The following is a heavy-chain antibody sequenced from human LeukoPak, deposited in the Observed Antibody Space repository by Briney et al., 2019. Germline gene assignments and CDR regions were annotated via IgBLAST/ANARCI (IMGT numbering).Heavy chain of an antibody. D-gene: IGHD5-12*01. CDR3: ASGLYGGLFDN. CDR1: GFTFSNYA. Sequence: GGSPRPSCVMSGFTFSNYAMNWVRQAPGKGLEWISDISTDSGSTYHIESVRGRFTISRDNSKSTLYLQMNSLRADDTAVYYCASGLYGGLFDNWGQGTLVTVSS. V-gene: IGHV3-23*01. CDR2: ISTDSGST. J-gene: IGHJ4*02.